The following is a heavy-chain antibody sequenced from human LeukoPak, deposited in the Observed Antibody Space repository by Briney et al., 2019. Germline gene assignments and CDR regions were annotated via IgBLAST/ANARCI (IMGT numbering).Heavy chain of an antibody. J-gene: IGHJ6*03. CDR3: ARAPSWNYNRYYYYYVDV. CDR2: MNPNSGNT. Sequence: ASVKVSCKASGYTFTINGINWVRQASGHGLEWMGWMNPNSGNTGYAQKFQGRVTITRNTSISTAYMELSSLRSEDTAVYYCARAPSWNYNRYYYYYVDVWGRGTTVTVSS. D-gene: IGHD1-7*01. CDR1: GYTFTING. V-gene: IGHV1-8*03.